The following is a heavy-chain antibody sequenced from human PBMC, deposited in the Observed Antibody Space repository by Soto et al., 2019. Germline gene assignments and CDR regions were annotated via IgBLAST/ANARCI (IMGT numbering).Heavy chain of an antibody. V-gene: IGHV6-1*01. CDR1: GDSVSSNSAA. Sequence: SQTLSLTCAISGDSVSSNSAAWNWIRQYPSRGLEWLGRTYYRSKWYNDYAVSVKSRITINPDTSKNQFSLQLNSVTPEETAVYYCASSRFLEWLLPATNYYGMDVWGQGTTVTVSS. J-gene: IGHJ6*02. CDR2: TYYRSKWYN. D-gene: IGHD3-3*01. CDR3: ASSRFLEWLLPATNYYGMDV.